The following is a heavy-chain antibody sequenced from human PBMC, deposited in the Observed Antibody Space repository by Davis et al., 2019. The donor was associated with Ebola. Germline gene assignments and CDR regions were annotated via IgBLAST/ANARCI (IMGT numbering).Heavy chain of an antibody. CDR1: GGSISSSSYY. V-gene: IGHV4-39*01. CDR2: IYYSGST. D-gene: IGHD3-22*01. CDR3: ARGRISYYYDSSGYYSRPYGMDV. Sequence: SETLSLTCTVSGGSISSSSYYWGWIRQPPGKGLEWIGSIYYSGSTYYNPSLKSRVTISVDTSKNQFSLKLSSVTAADTAVYYCARGRISYYYDSSGYYSRPYGMDVWGKGTTVTVSS. J-gene: IGHJ6*04.